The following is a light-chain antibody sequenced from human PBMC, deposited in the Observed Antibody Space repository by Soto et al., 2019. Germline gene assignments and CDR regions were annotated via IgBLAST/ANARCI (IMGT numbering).Light chain of an antibody. CDR2: KAS. V-gene: IGKV1-5*03. J-gene: IGKJ4*01. CDR1: QSISSW. CDR3: QQYSTYPLT. Sequence: DIQMTQSPSTLSASVGDRVTITCRASQSISSWLAWYQQTPGKAPKLLIYKASNLRWVPPRFSGSGSGTEFTLTISSLQPDDFATYYCQQYSTYPLTFGGGTKVEIK.